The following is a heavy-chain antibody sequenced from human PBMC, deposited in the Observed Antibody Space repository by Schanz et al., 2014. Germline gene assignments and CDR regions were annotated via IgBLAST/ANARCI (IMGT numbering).Heavy chain of an antibody. V-gene: IGHV3-48*01. J-gene: IGHJ4*02. CDR1: GFAFSSYG. D-gene: IGHD3-10*01. CDR3: TADLWFGAVWGVW. CDR2: VSRSTPDI. Sequence: EVQLLESGGGLVQPGGSLRLSCLASGFAFSSYGMNWLRQAPGKGLEWVSYVSRSTPDIYYADSVKGRFTMSRDNAKNSVFLQMNSLRAEDTAVYYCTADLWFGAVWGVWWGQGTLVTVSS.